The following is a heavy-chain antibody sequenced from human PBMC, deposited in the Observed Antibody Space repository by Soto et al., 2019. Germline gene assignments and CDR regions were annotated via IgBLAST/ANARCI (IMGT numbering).Heavy chain of an antibody. CDR2: INPILGIA. J-gene: IGHJ4*02. CDR3: ARSGRPQREYSGYEFDY. CDR1: GGRFSSDT. V-gene: IGHV1-69*02. D-gene: IGHD5-12*01. Sequence: XSLNVSCNQSGGRFSSDTNRFVRQAPVQGLEWMGRINPILGIANYAQKFQGRVTITADKSTSTAYMELSSLRSEETAVYYCARSGRPQREYSGYEFDYWGQGTLVTVSS.